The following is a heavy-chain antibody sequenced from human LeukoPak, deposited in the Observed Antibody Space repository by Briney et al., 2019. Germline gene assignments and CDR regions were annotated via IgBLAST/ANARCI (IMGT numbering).Heavy chain of an antibody. CDR2: ISYDGSNK. CDR3: ARGSSGPYYYMDV. Sequence: GASVKVSCKASGGTFSSYAMHWVRQAPGKGLEWVAVISYDGSNKYYADSVKGRFTISRDNSKNTLYLQMNSLRAEDTAVYYCARGSSGPYYYMDVWGKGTTVTVSS. J-gene: IGHJ6*03. V-gene: IGHV3-30-3*01. CDR1: GGTFSSYA. D-gene: IGHD3-16*02.